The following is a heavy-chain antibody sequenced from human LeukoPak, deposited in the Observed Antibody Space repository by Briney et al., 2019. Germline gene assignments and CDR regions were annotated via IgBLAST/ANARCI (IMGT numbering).Heavy chain of an antibody. J-gene: IGHJ4*02. D-gene: IGHD2-15*01. V-gene: IGHV3-21*01. Sequence: GGSLRLSCAASGFTFSSYSMNWVRQAPGKGLEWVSSISSSSSYIYYADSVKGRFTIPRDNAKNSLYLQMNSLRAEDTAVYYCARGAVAATRRNYFDYWGQGTLVTVSS. CDR3: ARGAVAATRRNYFDY. CDR1: GFTFSSYS. CDR2: ISSSSSYI.